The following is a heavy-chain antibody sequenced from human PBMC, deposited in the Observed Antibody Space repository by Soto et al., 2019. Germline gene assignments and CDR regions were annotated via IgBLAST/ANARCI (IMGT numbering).Heavy chain of an antibody. CDR2: INHSGST. D-gene: IGHD6-13*01. J-gene: IGHJ4*02. CDR3: ARGQQPYRHPCYFDY. CDR1: GVSFSGYY. Sequence: QVQLQQWGAGLLKPSETLSLTCAVYGVSFSGYYWSWIRQPPGKGLEWLGEINHSGSTNYNPSLKSRVTISVDTSKNQFYLKLSSVTAADTAVYDWARGQQPYRHPCYFDYWGQGTLVTVSS. V-gene: IGHV4-34*01.